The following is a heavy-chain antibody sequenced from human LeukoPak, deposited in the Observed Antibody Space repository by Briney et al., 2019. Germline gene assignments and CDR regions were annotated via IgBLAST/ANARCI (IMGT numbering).Heavy chain of an antibody. V-gene: IGHV4-59*01. Sequence: SETLSLTCSVSGDSISPYYWSWIRQPPGKGLEWIGFVYYRGNTNYNPSLKSRVTISVDTSKNQFSPKLNSVTAADTAVYYCTRDGVSWILDYWGQGTLVTVSS. CDR3: TRDGVSWILDY. CDR1: GDSISPYY. J-gene: IGHJ4*02. CDR2: VYYRGNT. D-gene: IGHD3-16*01.